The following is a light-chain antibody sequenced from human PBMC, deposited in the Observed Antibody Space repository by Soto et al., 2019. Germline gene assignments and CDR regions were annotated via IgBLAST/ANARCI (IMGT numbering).Light chain of an antibody. V-gene: IGKV3-15*01. CDR3: QQYNTWPSGT. CDR2: GAS. J-gene: IGKJ1*01. Sequence: PRTLYLSQCERATLSSSASQSVSSSYLAWYQQKPGQAPRLLIYGASTRATGIPARFSGSGSGTEFTLTISSLQSEDFAVYYDQQYNTWPSGTSGQGTKV. CDR1: QSVSSSY.